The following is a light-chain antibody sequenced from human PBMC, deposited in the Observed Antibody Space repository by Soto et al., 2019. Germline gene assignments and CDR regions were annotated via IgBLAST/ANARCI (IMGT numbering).Light chain of an antibody. V-gene: IGKV3-20*01. CDR1: QSVSSSY. Sequence: EIVLTQSQGTLSLSPGERATLSCRASQSVSSSYLAWYQQKPGQAPRLLIYGASSRATGIPDRFSGSGSGTDFTLTISRLEPEDFALYFCQQYGSSAPITFGQGTRLEIK. CDR2: GAS. CDR3: QQYGSSAPIT. J-gene: IGKJ5*01.